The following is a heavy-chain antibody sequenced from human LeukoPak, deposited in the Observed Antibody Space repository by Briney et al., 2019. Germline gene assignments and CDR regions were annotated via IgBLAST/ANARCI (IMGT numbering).Heavy chain of an antibody. J-gene: IGHJ4*02. Sequence: SETLSLTCTVSGGSISSYYWSWIRQPPGKGLEWIGYIYYSGSTNYNPSLKSRVTISVDTSKNHFSLKLTSVTAADTAVYYRARVGYTYATGPDYWGQGTLVTVSS. CDR2: IYYSGST. V-gene: IGHV4-59*01. D-gene: IGHD5-18*01. CDR3: ARVGYTYATGPDY. CDR1: GGSISSYY.